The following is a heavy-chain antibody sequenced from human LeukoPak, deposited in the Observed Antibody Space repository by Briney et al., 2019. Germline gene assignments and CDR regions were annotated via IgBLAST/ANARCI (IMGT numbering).Heavy chain of an antibody. CDR1: GGSISSSSYY. CDR3: ARGRGFLDY. Sequence: SETLSLTCTVSGGSISSSSYYWGWIRQPPGKGLEWIGRIYYSGSTYHNPSLKSRVTISVDTSKNQFSLKLSSVTAADTAVYYCARGRGFLDYWGQGTLVTVSS. D-gene: IGHD2-15*01. V-gene: IGHV4-39*07. J-gene: IGHJ4*02. CDR2: IYYSGST.